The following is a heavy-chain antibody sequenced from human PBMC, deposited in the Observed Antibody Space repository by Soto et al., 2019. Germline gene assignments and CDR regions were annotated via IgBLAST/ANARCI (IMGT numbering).Heavy chain of an antibody. Sequence: GASVKVSCKASGYTFTGYYMHWVRQAPGQGLEWMGWINPNSGGTNYAQKFQGRVTMTRDTSISTAYMELSRLRSDDTAVYYCARGAVYGKTGTTWFDPWGQGTLVTVSS. CDR3: ARGAVYGKTGTTWFDP. J-gene: IGHJ5*02. V-gene: IGHV1-2*02. CDR1: GYTFTGYY. D-gene: IGHD1-7*01. CDR2: INPNSGGT.